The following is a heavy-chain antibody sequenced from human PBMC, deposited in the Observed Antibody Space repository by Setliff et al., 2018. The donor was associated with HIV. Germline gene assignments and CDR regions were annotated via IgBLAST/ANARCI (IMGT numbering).Heavy chain of an antibody. Sequence: GASVKVSCKASGYTFTSYYIHWVRQAPGQGLEWMGIINPSGGGTTYAQTFQDRFTMSRDTSTSTVYMELSSLRSEETGVYYCAREARRAGGWMGAFDIWGQGTMVTVSS. CDR3: AREARRAGGWMGAFDI. V-gene: IGHV1-46*01. CDR1: GYTFTSYY. CDR2: INPSGGGT. J-gene: IGHJ3*02. D-gene: IGHD6-19*01.